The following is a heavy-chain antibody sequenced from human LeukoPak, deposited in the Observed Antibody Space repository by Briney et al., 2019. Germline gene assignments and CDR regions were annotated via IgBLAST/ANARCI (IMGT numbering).Heavy chain of an antibody. V-gene: IGHV4-39*01. J-gene: IGHJ4*02. CDR2: IYYSGST. CDR1: GGSISSSSYY. CDR3: AGHHQAYSRTY. D-gene: IGHD6-13*01. Sequence: PSETLSLTCTVSGGSISSSSYYWGWIRQPPGKGLEWIGSIYYSGSTYYNPSLKSRVTISVDTSKNQFSLKLSSVTAADTAVYYCAGHHQAYSRTYWGQGSLVTVSS.